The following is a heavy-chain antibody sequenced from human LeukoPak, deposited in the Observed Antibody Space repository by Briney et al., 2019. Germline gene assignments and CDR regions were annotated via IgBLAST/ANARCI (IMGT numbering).Heavy chain of an antibody. CDR1: GFTFSSYA. D-gene: IGHD5-12*01. Sequence: GSLRLSCAASGFTFSSYAMSWVRQAPGKGLEWVSAISGSGGSTYFADSVKGRFTISRDNAKNTLNLQMNSLRVEDTAVYYCAREGRVSGYDFDCWGQGTLVTVSS. CDR2: ISGSGGST. J-gene: IGHJ4*02. V-gene: IGHV3-23*01. CDR3: AREGRVSGYDFDC.